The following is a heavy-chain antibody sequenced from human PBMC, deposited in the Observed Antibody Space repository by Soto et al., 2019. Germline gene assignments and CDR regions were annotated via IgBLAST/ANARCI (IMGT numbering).Heavy chain of an antibody. CDR2: INPSGGST. V-gene: IGHV1-46*01. J-gene: IGHJ4*02. CDR3: ARDSGGCGY. D-gene: IGHD2-15*01. CDR1: GYTFTSNY. Sequence: QVQLVQSGAEVKKPGASVKVSCKASGYTFTSNYMHWVRQAPGQGLEWMGIINPSGGSTSYAQKFHGSVTMTRDTTPSTVYMELSSLRSEDTAVYYCARDSGGCGYWGQGSLVTFSS.